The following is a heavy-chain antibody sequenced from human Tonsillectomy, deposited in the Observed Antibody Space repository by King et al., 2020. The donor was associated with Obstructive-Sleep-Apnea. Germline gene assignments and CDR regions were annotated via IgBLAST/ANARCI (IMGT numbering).Heavy chain of an antibody. J-gene: IGHJ6*02. CDR3: TRGQDIGATRCNYYYGMDV. V-gene: IGHV1-46*01. D-gene: IGHD5-12*01. CDR2: IDPRGGST. CDR1: GYSFTDFY. Sequence: QLVQSGAEVRKPGASVQVSCKASGYSFTDFYIHWVRQAPGQGLDWMGIIDPRGGSTTYAQKFQDRVTMTRDTSTTTVYMELSSLISEDTAVYYFTRGQDIGATRCNYYYGMDVWGQGTTVIVSS.